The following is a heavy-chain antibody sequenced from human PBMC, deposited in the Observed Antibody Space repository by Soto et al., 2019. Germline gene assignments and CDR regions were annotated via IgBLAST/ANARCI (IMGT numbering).Heavy chain of an antibody. D-gene: IGHD3-10*01. CDR1: RFPFGYYA. V-gene: IGHV3-30*18. J-gene: IGHJ3*02. CDR2: LVDAGSK. Sequence: QVALVECGGGVVRPGRSLRLCCAASRFPFGYYAMHWFRQAPGKGLEFVAVLVDAGSKYYADSVKGRFTISKDNSMKTVDLEMSSLRPEDTAVYYCAKEGTGLYNAFDIWGQGTMVTVS. CDR3: AKEGTGLYNAFDI.